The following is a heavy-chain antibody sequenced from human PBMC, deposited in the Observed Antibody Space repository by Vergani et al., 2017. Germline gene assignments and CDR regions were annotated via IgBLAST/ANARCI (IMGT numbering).Heavy chain of an antibody. D-gene: IGHD2-2*01. J-gene: IGHJ6*02. Sequence: QVQLVESGGGVVQPGRSLRLSCAASGFTFSSYGMHWVRQAPGKGLEWVAVIWYDGSNKYYADSVKGRFTISRDNSKNTLYLQMYSLRAEDTAVYYCARDQVGYCSSTSCLKTRYYYYYGMDVWGQGTTVTVSS. V-gene: IGHV3-33*01. CDR3: ARDQVGYCSSTSCLKTRYYYYYGMDV. CDR1: GFTFSSYG. CDR2: IWYDGSNK.